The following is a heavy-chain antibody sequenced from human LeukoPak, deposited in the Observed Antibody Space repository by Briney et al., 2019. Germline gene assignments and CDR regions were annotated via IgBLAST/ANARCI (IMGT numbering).Heavy chain of an antibody. CDR2: INHSGST. CDR1: GGSFSGYY. CDR3: ARLREYYDSSGYYLDAFDI. J-gene: IGHJ3*02. Sequence: SETLSLTCAVYGGSFSGYYWSWIRQPPGKGREWIGEINHSGSTNYNPSLKSRVTISVDTSKNQFSLKLSSVTAADTAVYYCARLREYYDSSGYYLDAFDIWGQGTMVTVPS. V-gene: IGHV4-34*01. D-gene: IGHD3-22*01.